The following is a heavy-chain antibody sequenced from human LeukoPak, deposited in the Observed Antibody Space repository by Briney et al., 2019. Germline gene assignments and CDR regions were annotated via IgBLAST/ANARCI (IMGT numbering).Heavy chain of an antibody. J-gene: IGHJ4*02. D-gene: IGHD3-3*01. Sequence: SETLSLTCVVYGESFSGYYWTWIRQPPGKGLEWIGEIIDTGSTKYNSSLKSRVTISVDTSKNQFSLKLSSVTAADTAVYYCARALYDFWSGYYNIPDYWGQGTLVTVSS. V-gene: IGHV4-34*12. CDR2: IIDTGST. CDR3: ARALYDFWSGYYNIPDY. CDR1: GESFSGYY.